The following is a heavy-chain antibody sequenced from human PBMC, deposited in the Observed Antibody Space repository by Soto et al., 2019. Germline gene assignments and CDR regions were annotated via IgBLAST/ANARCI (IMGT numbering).Heavy chain of an antibody. D-gene: IGHD6-6*01. CDR2: IDWDDDK. CDR3: ARTRIYSSSSYYFDY. J-gene: IGHJ4*02. Sequence: SGPTLVNPTQTLTLTCTFSGFSLSTSGMCVSWIRQPPGKALEWLARIDWDDDKYYSTSLKTRLTISKDTSKNQVVLTMTNMDPVDTATYYCARTRIYSSSSYYFDYWGQGTLVTVSS. V-gene: IGHV2-70*11. CDR1: GFSLSTSGMC.